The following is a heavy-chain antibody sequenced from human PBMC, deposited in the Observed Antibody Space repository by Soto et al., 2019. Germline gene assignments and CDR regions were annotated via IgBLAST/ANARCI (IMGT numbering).Heavy chain of an antibody. D-gene: IGHD2-15*01. CDR3: AREKTDCSGGSCYSWDFWFDP. Sequence: ASVKVSCKASGGTFSSYAISWVRQAPGQGLEWMGGIIPIFGTANYAQKFQGRVRITADESTSTAYMELSSLRSEDTAVYYCAREKTDCSGGSCYSWDFWFDPWGQGTLVTVSS. CDR1: GGTFSSYA. V-gene: IGHV1-69*13. CDR2: IIPIFGTA. J-gene: IGHJ5*02.